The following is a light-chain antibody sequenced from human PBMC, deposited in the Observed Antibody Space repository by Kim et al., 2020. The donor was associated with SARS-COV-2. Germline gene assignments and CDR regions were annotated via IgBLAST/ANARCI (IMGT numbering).Light chain of an antibody. CDR3: LQYDGLPRT. Sequence: DIQMTQSPSSLSASIGDRVTITCQASQDISKYLNWYQQKSGKAPKALIYDVSNLETGVPSRFSGSGSGTDFSLANSRLQPEDIATYYCLQYDGLPRTFGQGTKVDIK. V-gene: IGKV1-33*01. CDR2: DVS. CDR1: QDISKY. J-gene: IGKJ1*01.